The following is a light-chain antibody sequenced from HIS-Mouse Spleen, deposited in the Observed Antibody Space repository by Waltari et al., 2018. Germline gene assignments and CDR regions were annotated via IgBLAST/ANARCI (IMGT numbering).Light chain of an antibody. J-gene: IGLJ3*02. Sequence: QSALTQPASVSGSPGPSITISCTGTSSDVGGYNYVSWSQHHPGKAPKLMIYEVSSRPSGVSNLFSGSKSGNTASLTISGLQAEDEANYYCSSYTSSSTLVFGGGTKLTVL. V-gene: IGLV2-14*01. CDR2: EVS. CDR1: SSDVGGYNY. CDR3: SSYTSSSTLV.